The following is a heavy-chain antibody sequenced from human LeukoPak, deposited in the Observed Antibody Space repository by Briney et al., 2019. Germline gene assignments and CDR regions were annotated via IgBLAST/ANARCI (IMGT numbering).Heavy chain of an antibody. D-gene: IGHD1-20*01. CDR2: ISSSSSYI. Sequence: GGSLRLSCAASGFTFSNYRMNWVRQAPGKGLEWVSSISSSSSYIYYADSVKGRFTISRDNAKNSLYLQMNSLRAEDMALYYCARVLGKSITERSGFDYWGQGTLVTVSS. CDR3: ARVLGKSITERSGFDY. CDR1: GFTFSNYR. J-gene: IGHJ4*02. V-gene: IGHV3-21*04.